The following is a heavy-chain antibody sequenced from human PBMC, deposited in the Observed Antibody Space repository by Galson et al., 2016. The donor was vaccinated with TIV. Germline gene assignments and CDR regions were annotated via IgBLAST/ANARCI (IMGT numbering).Heavy chain of an antibody. Sequence: LTCTVSGGSIGSGSYHWTWIRQSAGKGLEWIGNIHTRGSINDNPSVRSRLTITQDTAKNQFSLKLNSVTAADTAVYFCARGRRAGLMDVWGQGTPVIVSS. CDR1: GGSIGSGSYH. CDR2: IHTRGSI. V-gene: IGHV4-61*09. D-gene: IGHD6-19*01. CDR3: ARGRRAGLMDV. J-gene: IGHJ6*02.